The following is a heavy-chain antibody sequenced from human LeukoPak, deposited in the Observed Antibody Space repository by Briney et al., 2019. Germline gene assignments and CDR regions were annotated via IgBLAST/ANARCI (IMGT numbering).Heavy chain of an antibody. J-gene: IGHJ6*03. Sequence: SETLSLTCTVSGGSISSYYWSWIRQPPGKGLEWIGYIYYSGSTNYNPSLKSRVTISVDTSKNQFSLKLSSVTAADTAVYYCARWKAARGGDGYKHDYYYYYYMDVWGKGTTVTISS. D-gene: IGHD5-24*01. CDR1: GGSISSYY. V-gene: IGHV4-59*01. CDR2: IYYSGST. CDR3: ARWKAARGGDGYKHDYYYYYYMDV.